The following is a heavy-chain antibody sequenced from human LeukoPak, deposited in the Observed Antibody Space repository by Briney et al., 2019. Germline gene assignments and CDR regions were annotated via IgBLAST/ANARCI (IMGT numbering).Heavy chain of an antibody. CDR2: ISGSGGST. CDR1: GFTFSSYA. CDR3: HIVVVVAATTDDAFDI. D-gene: IGHD2-15*01. Sequence: GGSLRLSCAASGFTFSSYAMSWVRQAPGKGLKWVSAISGSGGSTYYADSVKGRFTISRDNSKNTLYLQMNSLRAEDTAVYYCHIVVVVAATTDDAFDIWGQGTMVTVSS. J-gene: IGHJ3*02. V-gene: IGHV3-23*01.